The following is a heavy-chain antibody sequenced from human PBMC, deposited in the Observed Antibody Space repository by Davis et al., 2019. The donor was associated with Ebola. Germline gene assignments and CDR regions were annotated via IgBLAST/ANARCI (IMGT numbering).Heavy chain of an antibody. CDR3: ARTSSGWHGFDY. J-gene: IGHJ4*02. Sequence: SVKVSCKASGGTFSSYAISWVRQAPGQGLEWMGRIIPILGIASYAQKFQGRVTMTRDTSTSTVYMELSSLRSEDTAVYYCARTSSGWHGFDYWGQGTLVTVSS. V-gene: IGHV1-69*04. D-gene: IGHD6-19*01. CDR2: IIPILGIA. CDR1: GGTFSSYA.